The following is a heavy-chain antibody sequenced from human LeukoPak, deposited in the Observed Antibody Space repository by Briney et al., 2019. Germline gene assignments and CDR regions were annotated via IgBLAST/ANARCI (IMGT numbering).Heavy chain of an antibody. Sequence: GGSLRLPCAASGFTFSSYAMHWVRQAPGKGLEWVAVISYDGSNKYYADSVKGRFTISRDNSKNTLYLQINSLRAEDTAVYYCARSDYSNYVVPDYWGQGTLVTVSS. D-gene: IGHD4-11*01. CDR1: GFTFSSYA. V-gene: IGHV3-30-3*01. CDR3: ARSDYSNYVVPDY. CDR2: ISYDGSNK. J-gene: IGHJ4*02.